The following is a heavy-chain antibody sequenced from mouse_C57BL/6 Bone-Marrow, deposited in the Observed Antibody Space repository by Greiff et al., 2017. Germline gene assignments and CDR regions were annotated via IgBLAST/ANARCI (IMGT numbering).Heavy chain of an antibody. CDR3: ASNGYYGYYAMDY. CDR1: GFSLTSYG. CDR2: IWGVGST. Sequence: VKLMESGPGLVAPSQSLSITCTVSGFSLTSYGVDWVRQSPGKGLEWLGVIWGVGSTNYNSALKSRLSISKDNSKSQVFLKMNSLQTDDTAMYYCASNGYYGYYAMDYWGQGTSVTVSS. D-gene: IGHD2-3*01. V-gene: IGHV2-6*01. J-gene: IGHJ4*01.